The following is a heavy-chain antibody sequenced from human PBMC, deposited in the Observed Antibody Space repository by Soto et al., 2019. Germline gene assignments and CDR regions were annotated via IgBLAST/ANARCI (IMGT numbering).Heavy chain of an antibody. CDR2: SSWNSGSI. D-gene: IGHD6-6*01. CDR1: GFTFDDYA. CDR3: AKDRTGSSEDYYYDGRDG. V-gene: IGHV3-9*01. Sequence: GGSLRLSCAASGFTFDDYAMHWVRQAPGKGLEWVSGSSWNSGSIGYADSVKGRFTISRDNAKNSLYLQMNSLRAEDTALYYCAKDRTGSSEDYYYDGRDGWGQGTT. J-gene: IGHJ6*02.